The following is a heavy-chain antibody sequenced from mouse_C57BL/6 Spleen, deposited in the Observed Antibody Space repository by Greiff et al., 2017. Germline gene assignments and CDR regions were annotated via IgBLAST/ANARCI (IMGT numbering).Heavy chain of an antibody. Sequence: VQLQQPGAELVKPGASVKLSCKASGYTFTSYWMHWVKQRPGQGLEWIGMIHPNSGSTNYNEKFKSKATLTVDKSSSTAYMQLSSLTSEDSAVYYCAQSPITPGYFDYWGQGTTLTVSS. J-gene: IGHJ2*01. CDR2: IHPNSGST. D-gene: IGHD1-1*01. CDR3: AQSPITPGYFDY. CDR1: GYTFTSYW. V-gene: IGHV1-64*01.